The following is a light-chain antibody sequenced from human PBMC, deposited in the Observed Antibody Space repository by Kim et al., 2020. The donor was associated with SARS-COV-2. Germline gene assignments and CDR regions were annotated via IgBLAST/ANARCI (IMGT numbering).Light chain of an antibody. J-gene: IGKJ2*01. V-gene: IGKV3-11*01. CDR2: DAS. CDR3: QQRRNWPPYT. CDR1: QSVSSY. Sequence: EIVLTQSPATLSLSPGERATLSCRASQSVSSYLAWYQQKPGQAPGLLIYDASNRATGIPARFSGSGSGTDFTLTISSLEPEDFAVYYCQQRRNWPPYTFGQGTKLDI.